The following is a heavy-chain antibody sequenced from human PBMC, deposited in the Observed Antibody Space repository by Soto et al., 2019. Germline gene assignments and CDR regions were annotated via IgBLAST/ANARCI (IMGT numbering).Heavy chain of an antibody. CDR1: GFTFSSYA. D-gene: IGHD4-17*01. Sequence: GGSLRLSCAASGFTFSSYAMHWVRQAPGKGLEGVAVISYDGSNKYYADSVKGRFTISRDNSKNTLYLQMNSLRAEDTAVYYCARDYGDAFDIWGQGTMVTVSS. V-gene: IGHV3-30-3*01. CDR3: ARDYGDAFDI. CDR2: ISYDGSNK. J-gene: IGHJ3*02.